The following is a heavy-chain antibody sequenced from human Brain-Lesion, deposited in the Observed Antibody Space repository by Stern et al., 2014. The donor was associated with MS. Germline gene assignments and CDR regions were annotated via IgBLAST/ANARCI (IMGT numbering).Heavy chain of an antibody. Sequence: QVQLVQSGAEVKKPGASVKVSCKVSGYTLTELSMHWVRQAPRPGLEWMGGFDPEDGETIYAQKFQGRVTMTEDTSTDTAYMELSSLRSEDTAVYYCATLSPGAGGNYYRHFDYWGQGTLVTVSS. D-gene: IGHD1-26*01. J-gene: IGHJ4*02. CDR3: ATLSPGAGGNYYRHFDY. CDR2: FDPEDGET. CDR1: GYTLTELS. V-gene: IGHV1-24*01.